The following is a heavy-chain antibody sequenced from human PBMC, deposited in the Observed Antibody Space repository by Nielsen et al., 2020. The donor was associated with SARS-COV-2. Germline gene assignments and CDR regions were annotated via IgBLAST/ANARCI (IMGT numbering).Heavy chain of an antibody. V-gene: IGHV3-9*01. CDR3: ARNLAGYSTRLAFDP. CDR2: ISWNSGSI. CDR1: GFTFDDYA. D-gene: IGHD6-13*01. J-gene: IGHJ5*02. Sequence: SLKISCAASGFTFDDYAMHWVRQAPGKGLEWVSGISWNSGSIGYADSVKGRFTISRDNAKNSLYLQMNSLGAEDTALYYCARNLAGYSTRLAFDPWGQGTLVTVSS.